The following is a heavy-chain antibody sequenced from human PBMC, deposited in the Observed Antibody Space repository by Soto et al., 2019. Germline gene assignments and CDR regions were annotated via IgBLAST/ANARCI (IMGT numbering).Heavy chain of an antibody. CDR2: IYYSGST. V-gene: IGHV4-30-4*01. J-gene: IGHJ4*02. Sequence: SETLSLTCTVSGGSISSGDYYWSWIRQPPGKGLEWIGHIYYSGSTYYNPSLKSRVTISVDTSKNQFSLKLSSVTAADTAVYYCARHESSGYEERVDYWGQGTLVTVSS. CDR3: ARHESSGYEERVDY. D-gene: IGHD5-12*01. CDR1: GGSISSGDYY.